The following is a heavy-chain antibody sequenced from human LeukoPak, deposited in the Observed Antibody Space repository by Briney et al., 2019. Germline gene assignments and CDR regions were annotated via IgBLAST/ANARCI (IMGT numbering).Heavy chain of an antibody. V-gene: IGHV3-48*04. CDR2: ISSTSSAI. Sequence: GGSLRLSCAASGFTFSSYSMNWVRQAPGKGLEWLSYISSTSSAIYYADSLKGRFTISRDNAKNSLYLQMDSLRAEDTAVYCCARVIGSYGDPAYWGQGTLVTVSS. J-gene: IGHJ4*02. D-gene: IGHD3-16*01. CDR1: GFTFSSYS. CDR3: ARVIGSYGDPAY.